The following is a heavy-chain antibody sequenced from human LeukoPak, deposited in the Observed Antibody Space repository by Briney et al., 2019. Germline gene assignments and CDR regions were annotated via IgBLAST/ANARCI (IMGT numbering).Heavy chain of an antibody. Sequence: SETLSLTCAVYGGSFSGYYWSWIRQPPGKGLEWIGEINHSGSTNYNPSLKSRVTISVDTSKNQFSLKLSSVTAADTAVYYCARIQAVWGDYLFDYWGQGTLVTVSS. CDR1: GGSFSGYY. V-gene: IGHV4-34*01. D-gene: IGHD3-16*01. CDR2: INHSGST. CDR3: ARIQAVWGDYLFDY. J-gene: IGHJ4*02.